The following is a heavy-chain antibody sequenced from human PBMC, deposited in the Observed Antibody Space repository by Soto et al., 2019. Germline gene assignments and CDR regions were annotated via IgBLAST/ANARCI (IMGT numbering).Heavy chain of an antibody. Sequence: GESLKISCKGSGYTFTDYWIGWVRQLPGKGLEWMGIIYPGDSDARYSPSFQGHVTITVDKSTNTAYLQWNTLRASDTAMYYCARHISTFRYYYYAMDVWGQGTTVTVSS. CDR1: GYTFTDYW. V-gene: IGHV5-51*01. CDR3: ARHISTFRYYYYAMDV. D-gene: IGHD2-2*01. J-gene: IGHJ6*02. CDR2: IYPGDSDA.